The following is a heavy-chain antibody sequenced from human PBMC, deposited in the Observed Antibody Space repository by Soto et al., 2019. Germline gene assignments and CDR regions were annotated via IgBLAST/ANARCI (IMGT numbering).Heavy chain of an antibody. J-gene: IGHJ4*02. V-gene: IGHV3-66*01. Sequence: GGSLRLSCAASGFTVSSNYMSWVRQAPGKGLEWVSVIYSGGSTYYADSVKGRFIISRDDSKNTLFLQMNSLRAEDTAVYYCAAAKLLLPWLFDYWGQGTLVTVSS. CDR2: IYSGGST. CDR1: GFTVSSNY. D-gene: IGHD2-15*01. CDR3: AAAKLLLPWLFDY.